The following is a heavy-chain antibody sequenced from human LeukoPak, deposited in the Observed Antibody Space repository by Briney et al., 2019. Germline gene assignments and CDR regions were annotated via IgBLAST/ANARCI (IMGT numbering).Heavy chain of an antibody. D-gene: IGHD2/OR15-2a*01. J-gene: IGHJ4*02. Sequence: PSETLSLTCTVSGGSINSDNYFWAWIRHYPGKGLEWIGYIYYSGSTYYNPSLESRLTISIGTSQSQFSLKLSSVTAADTAVYYCARGYCNSATTNCHCDYWGQGTLVTVSS. CDR1: GGSINSDNYF. CDR3: ARGYCNSATTNCHCDY. V-gene: IGHV4-31*03. CDR2: IYYSGST.